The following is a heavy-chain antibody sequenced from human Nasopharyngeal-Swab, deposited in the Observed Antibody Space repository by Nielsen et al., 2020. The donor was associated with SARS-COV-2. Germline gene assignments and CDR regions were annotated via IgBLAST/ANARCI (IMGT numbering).Heavy chain of an antibody. CDR3: ARGGRVYGSKAWYFDL. V-gene: IGHV3-48*03. J-gene: IGHJ2*01. Sequence: WIRQPPGKGLEWVSYISSSGSTIYYADSVKGRFTISRDNAKNSLYLQMNSLRAEDTAVYYCARGGRVYGSKAWYFDLWGRGTLVTVSS. D-gene: IGHD4-23*01. CDR2: ISSSGSTI.